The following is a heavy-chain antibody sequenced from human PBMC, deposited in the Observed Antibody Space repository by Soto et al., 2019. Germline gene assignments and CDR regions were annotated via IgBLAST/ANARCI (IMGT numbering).Heavy chain of an antibody. J-gene: IGHJ3*02. CDR3: AIEKVGAPSVHVFDI. D-gene: IGHD1-26*01. CDR1: GFTFSIYS. CDR2: IMPGSSHI. Sequence: EVQLVESGGGLVQPGGSLRLTCAASGFTFSIYSMNWVRQAPGKGLEWVSYIMPGSSHIFYADSVKGRFIISRDNAKNSLYLQMNSLRAEDTAVYYCAIEKVGAPSVHVFDIWGQGTMVTVSS. V-gene: IGHV3-48*01.